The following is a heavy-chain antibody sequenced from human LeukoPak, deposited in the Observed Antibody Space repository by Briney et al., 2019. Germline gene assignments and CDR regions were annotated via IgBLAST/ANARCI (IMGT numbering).Heavy chain of an antibody. CDR1: GSGFTFSEFW. D-gene: IGHD2-2*01. CDR2: IKGDGSET. Sequence: GGSLRLSCVASGSGFTFSEFWRGWVRPAPGERLEWVANIKGDGSETYYVDSVKGRFTISRDNVKNSVYLQMNSLRADDTSMYRCAREAYCGGPSCFAVNYMDVWGKGTTVTVSS. CDR3: AREAYCGGPSCFAVNYMDV. V-gene: IGHV3-7*01. J-gene: IGHJ6*03.